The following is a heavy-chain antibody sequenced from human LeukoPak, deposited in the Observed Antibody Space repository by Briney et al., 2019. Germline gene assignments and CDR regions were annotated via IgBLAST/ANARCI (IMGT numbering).Heavy chain of an antibody. V-gene: IGHV3-23*01. Sequence: GGSLRLSCAASGFTLSSYAMSWVRQAPGKGLEWVSAIRGSGGSTYYADSVKGRFTISRDNSKNTLYLQMNSLRAEDTAVYYCAKAPSGYCSSTGCYAVIDYWGQGTLVTVSS. J-gene: IGHJ4*02. CDR1: GFTLSSYA. CDR3: AKAPSGYCSSTGCYAVIDY. CDR2: IRGSGGST. D-gene: IGHD2-2*01.